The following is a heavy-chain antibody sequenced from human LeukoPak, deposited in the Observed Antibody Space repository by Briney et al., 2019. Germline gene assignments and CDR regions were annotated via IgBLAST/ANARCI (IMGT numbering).Heavy chain of an antibody. CDR2: INPNGGST. D-gene: IGHD1-26*01. CDR1: GYIFTSYY. V-gene: IGHV1-46*01. J-gene: IGHJ4*02. CDR3: ARGPREPPFEY. Sequence: ASVKVSCKASGYIFTSYYVHWVRQAPGQGLEWMGIINPNGGSTSYSQKFQDRITLTRDTSTSTVYMELSSLRSDDTAIYYCARGPREPPFEYWGQGTLVPVSS.